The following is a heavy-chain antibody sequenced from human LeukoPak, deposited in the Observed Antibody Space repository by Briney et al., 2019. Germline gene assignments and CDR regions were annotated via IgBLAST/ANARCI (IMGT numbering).Heavy chain of an antibody. J-gene: IGHJ4*02. D-gene: IGHD3-22*01. V-gene: IGHV3-23*01. CDR3: AKDPGPYDSSGYKVDY. CDR2: ISGSGGST. CDR1: GFTFSSYA. Sequence: GGSLRLSCAASGFTFSSYAMSWVRQAPGKGLEWVSAISGSGGSTYYADSVKGRFTISRDNSKNTLYLQMNSLRAEDTAVYYCAKDPGPYDSSGYKVDYWGQGTLVTVSS.